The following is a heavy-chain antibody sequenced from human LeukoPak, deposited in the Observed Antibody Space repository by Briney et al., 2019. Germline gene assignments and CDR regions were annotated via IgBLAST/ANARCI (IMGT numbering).Heavy chain of an antibody. CDR2: IYHSGST. D-gene: IGHD3-22*01. V-gene: IGHV4-38-2*02. CDR1: GYSISSGYY. Sequence: SETLSLTCTVSGYSISSGYYWGWIRQPPGKGLEWIGSIYHSGSTYYNPSLKSRVTISVDTSKNQFSLKLSSVTAADTAIYFCASRVYYYDTRGPFDSEFWGQGTLVTVSS. J-gene: IGHJ4*02. CDR3: ASRVYYYDTRGPFDSEF.